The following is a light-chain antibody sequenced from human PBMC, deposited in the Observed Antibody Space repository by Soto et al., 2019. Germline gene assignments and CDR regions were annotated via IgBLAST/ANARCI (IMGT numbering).Light chain of an antibody. J-gene: IGKJ5*01. CDR3: QQSYSTPRIT. CDR2: AAS. CDR1: QSISSY. V-gene: IGKV1-39*01. Sequence: DIQMTQSPSSLSASVGYRVTITCRASQSISSYLNWYQQKPGKAPKLLIYAASSLQSGVPSRFSGSGSGTESTLTISSLQPDDFATHYCQQSYSTPRITFGQGTRLEIK.